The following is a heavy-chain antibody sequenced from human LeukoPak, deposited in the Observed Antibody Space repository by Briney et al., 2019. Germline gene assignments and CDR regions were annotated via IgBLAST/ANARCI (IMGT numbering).Heavy chain of an antibody. Sequence: SETLSLTCAVYGGSFSGYYWSWIRQPPGKGLEWIAEINHSGSTKYNPSLKSRVTISVDTSKNQFSLKLSSVTAADTAVYYCARSHRSSWYIGDDAFDIWGQGTMVTVSS. D-gene: IGHD6-13*01. CDR1: GGSFSGYY. CDR3: ARSHRSSWYIGDDAFDI. J-gene: IGHJ3*02. CDR2: INHSGST. V-gene: IGHV4-34*01.